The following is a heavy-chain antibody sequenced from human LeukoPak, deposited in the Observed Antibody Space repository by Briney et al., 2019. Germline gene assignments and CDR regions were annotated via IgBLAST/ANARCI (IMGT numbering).Heavy chain of an antibody. D-gene: IGHD1-26*01. V-gene: IGHV1-2*02. CDR3: ARRHSSYYYYYMDV. Sequence: GASVKVSCKASGYTFTGYYMHWVRQAPGQGLEWMGWINPDSGGTNYAQKFQGRVTMTRDTSISTAYMELSRLRSDDTAVYYCARRHSSYYYYYMDVWGKGTTVTVSS. J-gene: IGHJ6*03. CDR2: INPDSGGT. CDR1: GYTFTGYY.